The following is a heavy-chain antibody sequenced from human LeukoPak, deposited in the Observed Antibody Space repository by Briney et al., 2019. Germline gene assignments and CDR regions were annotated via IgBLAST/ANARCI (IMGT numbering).Heavy chain of an antibody. CDR2: IYYSGST. D-gene: IGHD6-13*01. CDR1: GGSISSYY. Sequence: SETLSLTCTVSGGSISSYYWSWIRQPPGKGVEWIGYIYYSGSTNYNPSLKSRVTISVDTSKNQFSLKLSSVTAADTAVYYCARLLRYSSSHYYYYYMDVWGKGTTVTVSS. V-gene: IGHV4-59*08. CDR3: ARLLRYSSSHYYYYYMDV. J-gene: IGHJ6*03.